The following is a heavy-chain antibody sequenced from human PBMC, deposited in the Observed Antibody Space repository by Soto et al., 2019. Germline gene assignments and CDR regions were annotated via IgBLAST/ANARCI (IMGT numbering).Heavy chain of an antibody. J-gene: IGHJ4*02. CDR3: ARDEISGRTVTTDY. CDR2: ISSSSSTI. D-gene: IGHD4-17*01. CDR1: GFTFGSYS. V-gene: IGHV3-48*01. Sequence: GGSLRLSCAASGFTFGSYSMNWVRQAPGKGLEGVSYISSSSSTIYYADSVKGRFTISRDNAKNSLYLQMNSLRAEDTAVYYCARDEISGRTVTTDYWGQGTLVTVSS.